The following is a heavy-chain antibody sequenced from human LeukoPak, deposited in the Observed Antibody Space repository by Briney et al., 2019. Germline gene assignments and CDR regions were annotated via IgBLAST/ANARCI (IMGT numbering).Heavy chain of an antibody. J-gene: IGHJ6*03. D-gene: IGHD2-15*01. CDR2: IYYSGST. CDR1: GGSISNSHW. CDR3: AITTEGYCRGRSCYSYYYYMDV. Sequence: SETLSLTCAVSGGSISNSHWWSWVRQPPGKGLEWIGYIYYSGSTNYNPSLKSRVTISVDTSKNQFSLKLSSVTAADTAVYYCAITTEGYCRGRSCYSYYYYMDVWGKGTTVTVSS. V-gene: IGHV4-4*02.